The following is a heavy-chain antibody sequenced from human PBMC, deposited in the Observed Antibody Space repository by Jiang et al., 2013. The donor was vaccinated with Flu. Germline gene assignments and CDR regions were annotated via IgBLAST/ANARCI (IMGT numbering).Heavy chain of an antibody. J-gene: IGHJ4*02. CDR3: ARAQDRWYSSGEDYFDY. V-gene: IGHV4-31*02. Sequence: LKSRVTISVDTSKNQFSLKLSSVTAADTAVYYCARAQDRWYSSGEDYFDYWGQGTLVTVSS. D-gene: IGHD6-19*01.